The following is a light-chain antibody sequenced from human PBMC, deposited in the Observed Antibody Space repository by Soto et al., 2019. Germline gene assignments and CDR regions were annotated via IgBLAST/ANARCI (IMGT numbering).Light chain of an antibody. CDR3: QQYDNLPIT. J-gene: IGKJ4*01. CDR1: QGINNY. CDR2: SAS. Sequence: DIQISQSPFILSSSVGDRVSITCRASQGINNYLAWYQQKPGEAPKLLIYSASTLKSGVPSRFSGSGSGTDFTFTIYCLQPEDIAPYYCQQYDNLPITFGGGTKV. V-gene: IGKV1-33*01.